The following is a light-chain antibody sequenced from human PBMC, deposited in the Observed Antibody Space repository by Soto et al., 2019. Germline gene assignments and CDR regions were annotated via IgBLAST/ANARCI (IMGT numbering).Light chain of an antibody. CDR1: SSNIGNNA. CDR3: AAWDDSLNGDVV. CDR2: YDD. J-gene: IGLJ2*01. V-gene: IGLV1-36*01. Sequence: QPVLTQPPSVSEAPRQRVTISCSGSSSNIGNNAVNWYQQLPGKAPKLLIYYDDLLPSGVSDRFSGSKSGTSASLAISGLQSEDEADYYCAAWDDSLNGDVVFGGGTKVTVL.